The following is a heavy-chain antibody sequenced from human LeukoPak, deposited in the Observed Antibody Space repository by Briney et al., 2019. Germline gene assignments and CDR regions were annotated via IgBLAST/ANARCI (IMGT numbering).Heavy chain of an antibody. CDR2: INPNSGGT. J-gene: IGHJ4*02. V-gene: IGHV1-2*02. CDR1: GYTFTGYY. D-gene: IGHD3-10*01. CDR3: ARDYEGGELLYHY. Sequence: GASVKVSCKASGYTFTGYYMHWVRQAPGQGLEWMGWINPNSGGTNYAQKFQGRVTMTRDTSISTAYMELSRLRSDDTAVYYCARDYEGGELLYHYWGQGTLVTVSS.